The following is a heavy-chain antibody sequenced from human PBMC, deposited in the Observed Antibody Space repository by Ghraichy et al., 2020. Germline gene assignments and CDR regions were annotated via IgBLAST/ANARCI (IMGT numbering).Heavy chain of an antibody. V-gene: IGHV3-30*02. CDR2: IRYDGSNK. D-gene: IGHD5-18*01. CDR1: GFTFSSYG. J-gene: IGHJ6*02. Sequence: GESLNISCAASGFTFSSYGMHWVRQAPGKGLEWVAFIRYDGSNKYYADSVKGRFTISRDNSKNTLYLQMNSLRAEDTAVYYCANPAGYSYGLGYYYYGMDVWGQGTTVTVSS. CDR3: ANPAGYSYGLGYYYYGMDV.